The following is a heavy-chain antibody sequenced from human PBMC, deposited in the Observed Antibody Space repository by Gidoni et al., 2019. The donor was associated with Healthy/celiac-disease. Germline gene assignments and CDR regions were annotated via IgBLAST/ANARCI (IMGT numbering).Heavy chain of an antibody. CDR3: ARDTQLAGVAPSFDY. CDR1: VFTFCDYY. D-gene: IGHD2-8*01. V-gene: IGHV3-11*06. J-gene: IGHJ4*02. Sequence: VQLVESGGGLVKPGGSLRLSCAASVFTFCDYYMSWIRQAPGKELEWVTYNSRSSSYTNYADCGKGRFAISRDNDKNSLYRQMNGLRTEEKDGYCCARDTQLAGVAPSFDYWGQGTLVTVSS. CDR2: NSRSSSYT.